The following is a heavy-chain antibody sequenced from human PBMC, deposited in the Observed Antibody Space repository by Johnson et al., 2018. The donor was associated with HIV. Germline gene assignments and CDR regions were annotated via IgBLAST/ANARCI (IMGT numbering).Heavy chain of an antibody. CDR2: ISGSGGST. V-gene: IGHV3-23*04. J-gene: IGHJ3*02. Sequence: VQLVESGGGLVQPGGSLRLSCAASGFTFSSYAMSWVRQAPGKGLEWVSAISGSGGSTYYADSVKGRFTISRDNSKNTLYLQMNSLRAEDTAVYYCTTEGFHFTGSYGALDIWGQGTMVTVSP. CDR3: TTEGFHFTGSYGALDI. D-gene: IGHD3-10*01. CDR1: GFTFSSYA.